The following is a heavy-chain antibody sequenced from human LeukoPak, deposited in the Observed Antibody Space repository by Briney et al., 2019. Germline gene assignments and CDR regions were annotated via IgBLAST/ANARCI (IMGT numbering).Heavy chain of an antibody. CDR3: ARDPIVGATENYFDY. Sequence: SETLSLTCTVSGGSISSYYWSWIRQPPGKGLEWIGYIYYSGSTNYNPSLKSRVTISVDTSKNQFSLKLSSVTAAGTAVYYCARDPIVGATENYFDYWGQGTLVTVSS. J-gene: IGHJ4*02. V-gene: IGHV4-59*01. D-gene: IGHD1-26*01. CDR1: GGSISSYY. CDR2: IYYSGST.